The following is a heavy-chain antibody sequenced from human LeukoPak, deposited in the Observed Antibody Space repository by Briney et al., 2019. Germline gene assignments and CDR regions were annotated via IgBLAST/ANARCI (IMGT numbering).Heavy chain of an antibody. V-gene: IGHV1-8*01. CDR2: MNTNNGNT. CDR1: GYTFTSYD. CDR3: VGAPSLLQQLVRVGLDY. D-gene: IGHD6-13*01. J-gene: IGHJ4*02. Sequence: ASVKDSCKASGYTFTSYDSNWVRQPTGQGLEWMGGMNTNNGNTGYAQKFQGRVTMTSNTSISTAYMELSSRLSDDKAVYYYVGAPSLLQQLVRVGLDYWGQGTLVTVSS.